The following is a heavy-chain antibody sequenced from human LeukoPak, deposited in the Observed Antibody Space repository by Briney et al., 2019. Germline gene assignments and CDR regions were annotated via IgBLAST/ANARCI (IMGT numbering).Heavy chain of an antibody. D-gene: IGHD3-10*01. Sequence: GGSLRLSCAASGFTFSRYEMNWVRQASGKGLEWVSYISRSGDTIYFADSVKGRFTISRDNAKNSLYLQMSSLRAEDTAVYYCARDYVSDYWGQGTLVTVSS. V-gene: IGHV3-48*03. CDR1: GFTFSRYE. J-gene: IGHJ4*02. CDR3: ARDYVSDY. CDR2: ISRSGDTI.